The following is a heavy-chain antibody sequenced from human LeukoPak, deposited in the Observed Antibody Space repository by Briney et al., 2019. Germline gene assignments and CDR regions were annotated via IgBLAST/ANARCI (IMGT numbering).Heavy chain of an antibody. Sequence: ASVKVSCKASGFTFTGNYIHWVRRAPGQGLEWMGWINPNSGGTNYAQKFQGRVTMTRDSSISTAYMEVSGLRSDDTAVYYCASRYCSSTSCSRGYSYSYYYYYGMDVWGKGTKVTVSS. D-gene: IGHD2-2*01. CDR2: INPNSGGT. V-gene: IGHV1-2*02. CDR1: GFTFTGNY. CDR3: ASRYCSSTSCSRGYSYSYYYYYGMDV. J-gene: IGHJ6*04.